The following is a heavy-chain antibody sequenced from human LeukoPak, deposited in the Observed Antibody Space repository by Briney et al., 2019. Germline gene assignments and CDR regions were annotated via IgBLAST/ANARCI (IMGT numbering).Heavy chain of an antibody. D-gene: IGHD3-10*01. CDR1: GGSISSGDYY. V-gene: IGHV4-30-4*01. Sequence: SETLSLTCTVSGGSISSGDYYWSWIRQPPGEGLEWIGYIYYSGSTYYNPSLKSRVTISVDTSKNQFSLKLSSVTAADTAVYYCARARLLLWFGELSSFDYWGQGTLVTVSS. J-gene: IGHJ4*02. CDR2: IYYSGST. CDR3: ARARLLLWFGELSSFDY.